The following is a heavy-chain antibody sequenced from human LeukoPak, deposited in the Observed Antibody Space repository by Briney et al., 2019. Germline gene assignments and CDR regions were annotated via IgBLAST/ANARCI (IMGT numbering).Heavy chain of an antibody. D-gene: IGHD3-16*01. CDR1: GYTFTVYN. Sequence: ASVKVSCKASGYTFTVYNIHWARQPPGQGLEWMGWINPNSGGTNYAQKFQGRVTMTPDTSINTAYMKVSRLSSDDTAVYYCARPGLRVSGSFDFWGQGTLVTVSS. CDR3: ARPGLRVSGSFDF. J-gene: IGHJ4*02. CDR2: INPNSGGT. V-gene: IGHV1-2*02.